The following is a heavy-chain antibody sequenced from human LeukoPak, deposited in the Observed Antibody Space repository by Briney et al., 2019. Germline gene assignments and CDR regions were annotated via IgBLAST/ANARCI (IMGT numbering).Heavy chain of an antibody. CDR3: ARLSSGWYRPERCYFDY. CDR2: IYYSGSTYSGST. D-gene: IGHD6-19*01. CDR1: GGSISSGNYY. J-gene: IGHJ4*02. V-gene: IGHV4-30-4*08. Sequence: SETLSLTCTVSGGSISSGNYYWSWIRQPPGKGLEWIGYIYYSGSTYSGSTYYNPSLKSRVTISVDTSKNQFSLKLSSVTAADTAVYYCARLSSGWYRPERCYFDYWGQGTLVTVSS.